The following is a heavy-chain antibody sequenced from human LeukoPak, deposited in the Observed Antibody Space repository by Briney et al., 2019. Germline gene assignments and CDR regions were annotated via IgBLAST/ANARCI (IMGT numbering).Heavy chain of an antibody. D-gene: IGHD2-21*02. J-gene: IGHJ5*02. V-gene: IGHV5-51*01. CDR1: GYSFTSYW. CDR3: ARGAVRDDWRNWLDP. Sequence: GESLKISCKGSGYSFTSYWIGWVRQMPGNGLEWMGIIYPGDSDTRYSPSFQGQVTISADKSISTAYLQWSSLKASDTAMYYCARGAVRDDWRNWLDPWGQGTLVTVSS. CDR2: IYPGDSDT.